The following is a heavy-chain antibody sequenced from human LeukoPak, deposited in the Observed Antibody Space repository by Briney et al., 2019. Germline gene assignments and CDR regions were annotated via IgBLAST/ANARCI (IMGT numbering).Heavy chain of an antibody. CDR1: AYSFTGYF. J-gene: IGHJ3*01. D-gene: IGHD3-3*01. V-gene: IGHV1-2*06. Sequence: GASVKVSCKASAYSFTGYFLHWVRQAPGQGLEWMGRINPDTGDTNYAQKFQGRVTMTRDTSISTAYMELTSLRSDDTATYYCAKASRTIFGVVIVVGRPSDAFDVWGQGTMVTVSS. CDR3: AKASRTIFGVVIVVGRPSDAFDV. CDR2: INPDTGDT.